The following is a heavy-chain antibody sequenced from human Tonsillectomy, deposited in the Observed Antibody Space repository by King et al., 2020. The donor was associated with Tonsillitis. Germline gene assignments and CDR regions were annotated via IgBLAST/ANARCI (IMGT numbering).Heavy chain of an antibody. CDR2: IKSKTDGETT. J-gene: IGHJ4*02. CDR3: TTDPQADY. CDR1: GFTFTNAW. V-gene: IGHV3-15*01. Sequence: VQLVESGGGLVKPGGSLRLSCAASGFTFTNAWMSWVRQAPGKGLEWVGRIKSKTDGETTDYATPVKGRFTISRDDSKNTRYLTMNSLKTEETPVYYSTTDPQADYWGQGTLVTVSS.